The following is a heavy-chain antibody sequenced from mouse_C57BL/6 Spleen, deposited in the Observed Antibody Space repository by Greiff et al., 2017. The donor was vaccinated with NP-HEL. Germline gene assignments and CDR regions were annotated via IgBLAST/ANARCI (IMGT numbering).Heavy chain of an antibody. V-gene: IGHV1-63*01. CDR2: IYPGGGYT. Sequence: QVQLKESGAELVRPGTSVKMSCKASGYTFTNYWIGWAKQRPGHGLEWIGDIYPGGGYTNYNEKFKGKATLTADKSSSTAYMQFSSLTSEDSAIYYCARGLQYYFDYWGQGTTLTVSS. J-gene: IGHJ2*01. CDR3: ARGLQYYFDY. CDR1: GYTFTNYW.